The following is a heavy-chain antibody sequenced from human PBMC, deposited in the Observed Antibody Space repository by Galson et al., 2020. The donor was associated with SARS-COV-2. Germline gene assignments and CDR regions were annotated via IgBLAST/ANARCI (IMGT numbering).Heavy chain of an antibody. D-gene: IGHD1-20*01. CDR2: TYYRSKWYN. CDR1: GDSVSSNTAA. Sequence: SETLSLTCAISGDSVSSNTAAWNWIRQSPSRALEWLGRTYYRSKWYNDYVVSVKSRITINPDTSKNQFSLQLNSVTPEDTAVYYCARALLTGVNILYYHGLDVWGQGTTVTVSS. CDR3: ARALLTGVNILYYHGLDV. V-gene: IGHV6-1*01. J-gene: IGHJ6*02.